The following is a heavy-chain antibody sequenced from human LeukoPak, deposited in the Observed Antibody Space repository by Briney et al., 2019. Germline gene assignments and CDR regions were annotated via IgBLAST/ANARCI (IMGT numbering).Heavy chain of an antibody. CDR2: ISSSSSTI. Sequence: GGSLRLSCAASGFTFSSYSMNWVRQAPGKGLEWVSYISSSSSTIYYADSVKGRFTISRDNAKNSLYLQMNSLRAEDTAVYYCAREGCTGGVCDAFDIWGQGTMVTVSS. D-gene: IGHD2-8*02. J-gene: IGHJ3*02. CDR1: GFTFSSYS. V-gene: IGHV3-48*01. CDR3: AREGCTGGVCDAFDI.